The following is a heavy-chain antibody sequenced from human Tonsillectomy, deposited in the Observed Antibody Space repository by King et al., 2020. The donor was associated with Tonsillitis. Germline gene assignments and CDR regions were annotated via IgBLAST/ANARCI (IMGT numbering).Heavy chain of an antibody. V-gene: IGHV4-31*03. Sequence: VQLQESGPGLVKPSQTLSLTCTVSGGSISSGGFYWSWIRQHPGKGLEWIGYIYYSGSTYYNPSLKSRVSISVDTSKNQFSLRLSSVTAAGTAVYYCAGDVRSTYFYGMDVWGQGTTVTVSS. J-gene: IGHJ6*02. CDR3: AGDVRSTYFYGMDV. CDR1: GGSISSGGFY. D-gene: IGHD2/OR15-2a*01. CDR2: IYYSGST.